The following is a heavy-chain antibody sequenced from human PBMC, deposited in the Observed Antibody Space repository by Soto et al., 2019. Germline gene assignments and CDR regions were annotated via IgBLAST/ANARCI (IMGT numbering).Heavy chain of an antibody. Sequence: ASVKVSFKASCYTFTIYLITLVLHAPLQGLEWMGWISAYNGNTNYAQKLQGRVTMTTDTSTSTAYMELRSLRSDDTDVYYCARDPAVMERRSPWSEPWGQGNLVTVSS. V-gene: IGHV1-18*01. D-gene: IGHD2-2*01. CDR2: ISAYNGNT. J-gene: IGHJ5*02. CDR1: CYTFTIYL. CDR3: ARDPAVMERRSPWSEP.